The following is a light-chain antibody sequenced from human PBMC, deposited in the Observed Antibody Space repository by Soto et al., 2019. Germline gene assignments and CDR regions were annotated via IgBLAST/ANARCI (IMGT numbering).Light chain of an antibody. Sequence: DIQLTQSPSFLSASVGDRVTITCRASQGISSYLAWYQQKPGKAPKLLIYAASTLQSGVPSRFSGSGSGTECTLTISSLQPEDFATYYCQHLDSYSTFGQGTRLEIK. V-gene: IGKV1-9*01. CDR1: QGISSY. CDR2: AAS. J-gene: IGKJ5*01. CDR3: QHLDSYST.